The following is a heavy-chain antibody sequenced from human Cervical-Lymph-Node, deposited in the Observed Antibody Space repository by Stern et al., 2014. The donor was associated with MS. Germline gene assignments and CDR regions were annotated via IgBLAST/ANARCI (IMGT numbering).Heavy chain of an antibody. J-gene: IGHJ4*02. V-gene: IGHV4-59*01. CDR3: ARAQYYYDSSGYYFDY. CDR2: IYYSGST. CDR1: GGSISSYY. D-gene: IGHD3-22*01. Sequence: VQLVESGLGLVKPSETLSLTCTVSGGSISSYYWSWIRQPPGKGLEWIGYIYYSGSTNYNPSLKSRVTISVDTSKNQFSLKLSSVTAADTAVYYCARAQYYYDSSGYYFDYWGQGTLVTVSS.